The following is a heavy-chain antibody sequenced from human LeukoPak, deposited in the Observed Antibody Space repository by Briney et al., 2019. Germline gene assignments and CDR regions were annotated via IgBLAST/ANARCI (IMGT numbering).Heavy chain of an antibody. CDR3: ARGGWEAHLQGWFDP. V-gene: IGHV4-31*03. D-gene: IGHD1-26*01. J-gene: IGHJ5*02. CDR1: GGSISSGGYY. CDR2: IYYSGST. Sequence: SQTLSHTCTVSGGSISSGGYYWSWIRQHPGPGLEWIGYIYYSGSTYYHPSLKRRLTISVDTPKNQFSLKLRSVTAADTAVYYCARGGWEAHLQGWFDPWGQGTLVTVSS.